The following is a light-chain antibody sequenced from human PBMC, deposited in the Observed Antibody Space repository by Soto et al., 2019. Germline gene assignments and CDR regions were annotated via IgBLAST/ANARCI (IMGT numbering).Light chain of an antibody. CDR3: QQANSFPLT. CDR2: GAS. Sequence: EIVSTHSPATLSFSPVERATPSRRASQSVSSNLAWYQQKPGQAPRLLIYGASTRATGIPARFSGSGSGTEFTLTISSLQPEDFATYYCQQANSFPLTFGGGTKVDIK. V-gene: IGKV3-15*01. J-gene: IGKJ4*01. CDR1: QSVSSN.